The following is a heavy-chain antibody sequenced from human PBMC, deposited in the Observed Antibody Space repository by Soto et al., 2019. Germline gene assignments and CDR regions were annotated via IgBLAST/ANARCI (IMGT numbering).Heavy chain of an antibody. J-gene: IGHJ3*02. CDR2: ITPNSGGA. CDR1: GYSFTTYY. CDR3: VRGWTHHGFDI. Sequence: QVQLVQSGAEVKKPGASVKVSCKASGYSFTTYYIHWVRQAPGQGLEWMGWITPNSGGANYAQRFRGRITMPRDTSISTAYLEVSRLKYDDTAMYYCVRGWTHHGFDIWGQGTLVTVFS. V-gene: IGHV1-2*02.